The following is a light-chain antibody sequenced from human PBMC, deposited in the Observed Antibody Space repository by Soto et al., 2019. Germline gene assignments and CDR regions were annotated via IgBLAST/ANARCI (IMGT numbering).Light chain of an antibody. CDR1: QSLNNNY. CDR2: GAS. CDR3: RQYDNSPRT. J-gene: IGKJ1*01. Sequence: EIVLTQSPGTLSLSPGERATLSCRVSQSLNNNYLAWYQQKPGQGPRLLMYGASSRATGIPDRFSGSGSGTDFTLTISRLEPEDFAVYYCRQYDNSPRTFGQGTKVEIK. V-gene: IGKV3-20*01.